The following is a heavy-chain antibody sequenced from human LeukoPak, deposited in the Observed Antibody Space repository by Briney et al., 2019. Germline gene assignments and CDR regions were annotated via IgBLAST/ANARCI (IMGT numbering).Heavy chain of an antibody. Sequence: SETLSLTCTVSGGSISSSSYYWGWIRQPPGKGLEWIGSIYYSGSTYYNPSLKSRVTISVDTSKNQFSLKLSSVTAADTAVYYCARGTETATILDAFDIWGQGTMVTVSS. V-gene: IGHV4-39*07. CDR2: IYYSGST. D-gene: IGHD5-24*01. J-gene: IGHJ3*02. CDR3: ARGTETATILDAFDI. CDR1: GGSISSSSYY.